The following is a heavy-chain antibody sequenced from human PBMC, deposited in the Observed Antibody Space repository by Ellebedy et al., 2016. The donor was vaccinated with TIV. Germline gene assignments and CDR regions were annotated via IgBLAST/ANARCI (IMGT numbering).Heavy chain of an antibody. CDR2: ISYSGDLM. CDR1: GFTVSGNY. J-gene: IGHJ4*02. D-gene: IGHD6-13*01. Sequence: PGGSLRLSCAASGFTVSGNYMSWFRQAPGKGPEWVSYISYSGDLMYYADSVKGRFTTSRDNAENSLYLQMNSLRAEDTAVYYCARLGVIAAAGASDYWGQGTLVIVSS. CDR3: ARLGVIAAAGASDY. V-gene: IGHV3-11*01.